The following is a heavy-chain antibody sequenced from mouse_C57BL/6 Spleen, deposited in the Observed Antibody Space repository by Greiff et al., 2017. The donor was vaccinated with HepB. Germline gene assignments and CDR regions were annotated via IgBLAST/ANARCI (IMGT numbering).Heavy chain of an antibody. J-gene: IGHJ1*03. CDR3: ARPDYGTWYFDV. CDR2: INPDSSTI. D-gene: IGHD2-1*01. Sequence: ASGVDFSRYWMSWVRRAPGKGLEWIGEINPDSSTINYAPSLKDKFIISRDNAKNTLYLQMSKVRSEDTALYYCARPDYGTWYFDVWGTGTTVTVSS. V-gene: IGHV4-1*01. CDR1: GVDFSRYW.